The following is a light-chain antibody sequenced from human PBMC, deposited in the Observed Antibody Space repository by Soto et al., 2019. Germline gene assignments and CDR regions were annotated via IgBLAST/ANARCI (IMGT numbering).Light chain of an antibody. J-gene: IGKJ3*01. CDR2: GAS. Sequence: ESVLTQSPGTLSLSTGERATLSCRASQSINNRYLAWYQQKPGQAPRLLIYGASSRATGIPHRFSGSGSGTDFTLTISTLEPKDFALYYCQQFGSSPGFTFGPGTKVDMK. V-gene: IGKV3-20*01. CDR3: QQFGSSPGFT. CDR1: QSINNRY.